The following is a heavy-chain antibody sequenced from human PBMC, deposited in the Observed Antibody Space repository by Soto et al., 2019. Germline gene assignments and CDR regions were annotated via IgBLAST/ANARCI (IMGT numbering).Heavy chain of an antibody. CDR1: GGSLSSGGYY. D-gene: IGHD3-22*01. CDR2: IYYSGST. Sequence: SETLSLTCTVSGGSLSSGGYYWSWIRQHPGKGLEWIGYIYYSGSTYYNPSLKSRVTISVDTSKNQFSLKLSSVTAADTAVYYCARETYYYDSSGYFTYYFDYWGQGTLVTVSS. CDR3: ARETYYYDSSGYFTYYFDY. V-gene: IGHV4-31*03. J-gene: IGHJ4*02.